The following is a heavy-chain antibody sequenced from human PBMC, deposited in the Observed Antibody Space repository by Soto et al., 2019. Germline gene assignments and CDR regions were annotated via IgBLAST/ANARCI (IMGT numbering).Heavy chain of an antibody. CDR3: ARDLLYSSRSTVRFDI. CDR2: INTYNGHT. D-gene: IGHD6-13*01. Sequence: QVQLVQSGTEVKKPGASVKVSCKASGYTFTNYGISWVRQAPGQGLEWLAWINTYNGHTNYAQKLQGRVTLTTDTSTSTGYTELRRPRSDDTAVYYCARDLLYSSRSTVRFDIWGQGTMVTVSS. V-gene: IGHV1-18*01. CDR1: GYTFTNYG. J-gene: IGHJ3*02.